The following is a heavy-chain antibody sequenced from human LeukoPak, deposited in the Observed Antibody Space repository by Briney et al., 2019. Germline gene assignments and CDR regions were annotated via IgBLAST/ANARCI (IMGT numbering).Heavy chain of an antibody. V-gene: IGHV3-33*01. CDR2: IWYDGSNK. Sequence: SGGSLRLSCAASGFTFSNYAMYWVRQAPGKGLEWVTLIWYDGSNKYYADSVKGRFTISRDNSKNTLYLQMNSLRAEDTAVYFCAREDSGLDSWGQGTLVTVSS. CDR3: AREDSGLDS. D-gene: IGHD6-19*01. CDR1: GFTFSNYA. J-gene: IGHJ4*02.